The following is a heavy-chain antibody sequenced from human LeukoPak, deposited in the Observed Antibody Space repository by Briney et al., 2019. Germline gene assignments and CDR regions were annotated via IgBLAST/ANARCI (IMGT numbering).Heavy chain of an antibody. J-gene: IGHJ4*02. V-gene: IGHV4-59*12. CDR1: GGSICSYY. Sequence: SETLSLTCTVSGGSICSYYWSWIRQPPGKGLEWIGYIYYSGSTNYNPSLKSRVTISVDTSKNQFSLKLSSVTAADTAVYYCVREEFTMVRGVMANDYWGQGTLVTVSS. CDR3: VREEFTMVRGVMANDY. D-gene: IGHD3-10*01. CDR2: IYYSGST.